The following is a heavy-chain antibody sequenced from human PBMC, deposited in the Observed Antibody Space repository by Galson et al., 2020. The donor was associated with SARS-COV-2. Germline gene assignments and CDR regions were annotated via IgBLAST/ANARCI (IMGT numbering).Heavy chain of an antibody. D-gene: IGHD4-17*01. Sequence: SETLSLTCNVYGDSISSSTNYWGWIHQPPGKGLEWIGSIYSSGNTYYNPSLQSRVSISLDTSNNQFSLKLRSVTAADTAIYHCATGYSDIWYPRGLNWIDPWGQGTLVTVSS. J-gene: IGHJ5*02. V-gene: IGHV4-39*01. CDR2: IYSSGNT. CDR3: ATGYSDIWYPRGLNWIDP. CDR1: GDSISSSTNY.